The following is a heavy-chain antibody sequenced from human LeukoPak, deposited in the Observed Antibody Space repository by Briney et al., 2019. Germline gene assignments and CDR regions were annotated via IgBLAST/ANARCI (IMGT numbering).Heavy chain of an antibody. CDR3: AAYYYDSSGFYFPPPP. J-gene: IGHJ5*02. D-gene: IGHD3-22*01. Sequence: ASVTVSCKASGYTFTGYYMHWVRQAPGQGLEWMGWINPNSGGTNYAQKFQGRVTMTRDTSISTAYMELSRLRSDDTAVYYCAAYYYDSSGFYFPPPPWGQGTLVTVSS. V-gene: IGHV1-2*02. CDR1: GYTFTGYY. CDR2: INPNSGGT.